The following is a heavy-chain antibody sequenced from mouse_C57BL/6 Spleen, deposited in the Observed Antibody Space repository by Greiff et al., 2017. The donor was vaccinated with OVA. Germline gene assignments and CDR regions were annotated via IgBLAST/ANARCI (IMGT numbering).Heavy chain of an antibody. CDR2: INPSTGGT. V-gene: IGHV1-42*01. D-gene: IGHD3-1*01. Sequence: VHVKQSGPELVKPGASVKISCKASGYSFTGYYMNWVKQSPEKSLEWIGEINPSTGGTTYNQKFKAKATLTVDKSSSTAYMQLKSLTSEDSAVYYCARIGDYYDYWGQGTTLTVSS. CDR1: GYSFTGYY. J-gene: IGHJ2*01. CDR3: ARIGDYYDY.